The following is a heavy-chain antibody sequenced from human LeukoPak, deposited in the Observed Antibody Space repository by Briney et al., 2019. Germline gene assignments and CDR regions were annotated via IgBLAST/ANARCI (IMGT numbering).Heavy chain of an antibody. CDR2: IYHAGST. Sequence: TLSLTCTVSGGSISSGGYFWSWIRQHPGKGLEWIAHIYHAGSTHDNPSLRGRVAISLDTSANQFSLRLSSVTAADTAIYFCARATHYSASTGGPYMDVWGQGTTVTVSS. D-gene: IGHD3-22*01. CDR1: GGSISSGGYF. CDR3: ARATHYSASTGGPYMDV. J-gene: IGHJ6*03. V-gene: IGHV4-31*03.